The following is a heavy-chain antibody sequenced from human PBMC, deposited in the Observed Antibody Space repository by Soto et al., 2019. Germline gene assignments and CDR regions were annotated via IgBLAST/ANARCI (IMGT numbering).Heavy chain of an antibody. D-gene: IGHD2-2*01. Sequence: ASVKVSCKASGYVFSNHYMHWVRQAPGQGLEWMGIINPSGGSTSYSQKFQGRVAMTSDTSTSTAYMELSSLRSEDTAVYYCARSQGGSTSLEIYYYYYYGMDVWGQGTTVTVSS. V-gene: IGHV1-46*01. CDR1: GYVFSNHY. J-gene: IGHJ6*02. CDR3: ARSQGGSTSLEIYYYYYYGMDV. CDR2: INPSGGST.